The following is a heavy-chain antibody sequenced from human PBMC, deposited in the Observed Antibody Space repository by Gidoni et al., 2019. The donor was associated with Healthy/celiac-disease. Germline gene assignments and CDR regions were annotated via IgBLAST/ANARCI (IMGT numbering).Heavy chain of an antibody. CDR3: ASTYCSGGSCCRGGFDY. CDR2: INPNSGGK. D-gene: IGHD2-15*01. Sequence: QVQLLQSGAQVLKPESSVKVSCKASGYTFTGYYMPCVRQAPGQGLEGMGWINPNSGGKNYAQKFQGRVTMTRETSFSTAYMELSRLRSDDTAVYYCASTYCSGGSCCRGGFDYWDQGTLVTVSS. J-gene: IGHJ4*02. V-gene: IGHV1-2*02. CDR1: GYTFTGYY.